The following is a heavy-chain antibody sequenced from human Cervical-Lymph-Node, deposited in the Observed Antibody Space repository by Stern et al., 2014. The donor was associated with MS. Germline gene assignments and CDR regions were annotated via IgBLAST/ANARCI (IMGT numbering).Heavy chain of an antibody. D-gene: IGHD4-17*01. CDR1: GGTFTSLS. CDR3: VLPSTVTTAAFDV. Sequence: QVQLVKSGAEVKKPGSSVKVSCKASGGTFTSLSINWVRQVPGQSLEWMGGIIPIFDTPNFAQKFQGRVTIPADSSTSTVYMALNSLRSDDTAVYYCVLPSTVTTAAFDVWGRGTMVTVSS. V-gene: IGHV1-69*06. J-gene: IGHJ3*01. CDR2: IIPIFDTP.